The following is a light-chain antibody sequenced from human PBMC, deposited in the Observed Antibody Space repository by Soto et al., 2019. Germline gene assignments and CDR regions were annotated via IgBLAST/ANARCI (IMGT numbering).Light chain of an antibody. CDR1: SSDIGSYNF. Sequence: QSALTQPASVSGSPGQSITISCTGSSSDIGSYNFVSWYQQHPGKAPKLIIYDVSNRPSGVSNRFFGSKSGYTASLTISGLQAEDEADYYCCSYAPLSWVFGGGTKLTVL. V-gene: IGLV2-23*02. CDR2: DVS. J-gene: IGLJ3*02. CDR3: CSYAPLSWV.